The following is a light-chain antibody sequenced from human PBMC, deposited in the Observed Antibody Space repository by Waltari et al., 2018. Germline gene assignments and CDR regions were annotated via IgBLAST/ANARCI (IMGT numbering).Light chain of an antibody. CDR1: SSNIGVHS. CDR2: GNN. Sequence: QSVLTQPPSASGTPGQRVTISCSGSSSNIGVHSLYWYHQPPGPAPKLLVYGNNQRPSGVPDRFSGSKSGTSASLAISGLRSEDEADYYCAAWDGSLSVWVFGGGTKLTVL. CDR3: AAWDGSLSVWV. V-gene: IGLV1-47*01. J-gene: IGLJ3*02.